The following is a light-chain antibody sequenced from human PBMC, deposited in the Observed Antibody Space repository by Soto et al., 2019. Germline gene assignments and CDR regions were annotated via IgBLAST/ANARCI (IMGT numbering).Light chain of an antibody. CDR2: NNS. V-gene: IGLV1-44*01. CDR1: SSNIGSYS. Sequence: QSVLTQPPSASGTPGQRVTISCSGGSSNIGSYSVNWYQQLPGTAPKLLIYNNSQRPSGVPDRFSGSKSGTSASLAISGLQSEDEADYYCAVWDDSLAGVVFGGGTKLPS. CDR3: AVWDDSLAGVV. J-gene: IGLJ2*01.